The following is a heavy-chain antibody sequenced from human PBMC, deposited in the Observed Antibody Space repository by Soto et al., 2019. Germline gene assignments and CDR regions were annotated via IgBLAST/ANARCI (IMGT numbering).Heavy chain of an antibody. Sequence: ASVKVSCKASGFTFTSSAVQWVRQARGQRLEWIGWIVVGSGNTNYAQKFQGRVTMTRDTSISTAYMELTRLRSDDTAVYYCARDYGDYDNWFDPWGQGTLVTVS. V-gene: IGHV1-58*01. D-gene: IGHD4-17*01. CDR1: GFTFTSSA. CDR2: IVVGSGNT. CDR3: ARDYGDYDNWFDP. J-gene: IGHJ5*02.